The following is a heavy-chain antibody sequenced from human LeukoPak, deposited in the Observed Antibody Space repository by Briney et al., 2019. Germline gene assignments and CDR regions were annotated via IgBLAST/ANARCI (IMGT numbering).Heavy chain of an antibody. CDR3: AKVVRAGSFVCYFDS. CDR1: GFTFSSYG. CDR2: IRYDGSNK. D-gene: IGHD3-10*01. Sequence: GGSLRLSCAASGFTFSSYGMHWVRQAPGKGLEWVAFIRYDGSNKYYADSVKGRFTISRDNSKNTLYLQMNSLRVEDTAVYYCAKVVRAGSFVCYFDSWGQGTLVTVSS. J-gene: IGHJ4*02. V-gene: IGHV3-30*02.